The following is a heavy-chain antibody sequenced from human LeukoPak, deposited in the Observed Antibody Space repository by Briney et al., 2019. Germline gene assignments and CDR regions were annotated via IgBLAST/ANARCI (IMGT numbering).Heavy chain of an antibody. CDR3: ARLRDGYNYGFDY. V-gene: IGHV1-2*02. J-gene: IGHJ4*02. Sequence: GASVKVSCKASGYTFTGYYMHWVRQAPGQGLEWMGWINPNSGGTNYAQKFQGRVTMTRDTSISTAYMELSRLRSDDTAVYYCARLRDGYNYGFDYWGQGTPVTVSS. CDR2: INPNSGGT. CDR1: GYTFTGYY. D-gene: IGHD5-24*01.